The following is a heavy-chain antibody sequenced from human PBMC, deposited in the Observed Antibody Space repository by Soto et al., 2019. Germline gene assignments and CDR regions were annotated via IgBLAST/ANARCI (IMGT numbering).Heavy chain of an antibody. D-gene: IGHD2-2*01. Sequence: QVQLVQSGAEVKKPGASVKLSCKTSGYTFSNYYINWVRQAPGQGLQWMGRINPSGGSTGYAQKFQGIVTMTGVTSTSTVYMDLSSLTSEDTAVYFCARSQEVVVVPAAPIDYCGQGTLVTVSS. CDR2: INPSGGST. J-gene: IGHJ4*02. CDR3: ARSQEVVVVPAAPIDY. CDR1: GYTFSNYY. V-gene: IGHV1-46*01.